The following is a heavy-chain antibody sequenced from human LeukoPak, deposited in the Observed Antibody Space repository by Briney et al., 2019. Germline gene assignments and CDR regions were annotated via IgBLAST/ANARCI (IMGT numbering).Heavy chain of an antibody. CDR3: ARDGRAREYYYMDV. J-gene: IGHJ6*03. D-gene: IGHD3-10*01. CDR1: GGTFISYA. V-gene: IGHV1-69*05. Sequence: ASVTVSFKASGGTFISYAISWVRQPPGQGLEWMGGIIPIFGTANYAQKFQGRVTITTDESTSTAYMELSSLRSEDTAVYYCARDGRAREYYYMDVWGKGTTVTVSS. CDR2: IIPIFGTA.